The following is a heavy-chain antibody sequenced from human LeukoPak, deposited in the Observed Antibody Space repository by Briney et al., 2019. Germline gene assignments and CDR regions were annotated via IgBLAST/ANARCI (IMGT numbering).Heavy chain of an antibody. Sequence: KTGGSLRLSCAASGFTFGTYAMNWVRQAPGKGLEWVSSIDNSSRHIYYADSVKGRFTISRDNAKNSLYLQMNSLRAEDTAVYYCASFSYGKWGQGTLVIVSS. CDR2: IDNSSRHI. CDR1: GFTFGTYA. V-gene: IGHV3-21*01. D-gene: IGHD3-10*01. CDR3: ASFSYGK. J-gene: IGHJ4*02.